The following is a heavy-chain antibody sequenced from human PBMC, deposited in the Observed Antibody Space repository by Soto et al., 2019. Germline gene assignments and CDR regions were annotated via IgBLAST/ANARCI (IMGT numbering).Heavy chain of an antibody. J-gene: IGHJ4*02. Sequence: QVQLVESGGGVVQPGRSLRLSCAASGFTFSSYAMHWVRQAPGKGLAWAAVISYDGSNKYYADSVKGRFTISRDNSKNTLYLQMNSLRAEDTAVYYCARDPMGRYYGSGSYYFDYWGQGTLVTVSS. CDR1: GFTFSSYA. CDR2: ISYDGSNK. CDR3: ARDPMGRYYGSGSYYFDY. D-gene: IGHD3-10*01. V-gene: IGHV3-30-3*01.